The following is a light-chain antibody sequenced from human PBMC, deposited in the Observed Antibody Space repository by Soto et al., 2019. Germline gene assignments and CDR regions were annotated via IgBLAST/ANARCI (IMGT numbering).Light chain of an antibody. J-gene: IGKJ1*01. V-gene: IGKV1-27*01. Sequence: DIQMTQSPYSLSTSVGDRVTITCRASQGISNYLAWYQQKPGKVPKLLIYAASTLQSGVPSRFRGSGSGTDFTLTISSLQPEDVATYYCHKYNSAPWTFGQGTKVEIK. CDR2: AAS. CDR1: QGISNY. CDR3: HKYNSAPWT.